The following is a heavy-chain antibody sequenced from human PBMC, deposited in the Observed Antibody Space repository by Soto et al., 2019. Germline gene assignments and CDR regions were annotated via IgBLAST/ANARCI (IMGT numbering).Heavy chain of an antibody. CDR3: ARDSGFHYRFDY. Sequence: NPWETLSLTCTVSGGSITAYYWSWIRQSPGKGLEWIGYIYYSGSTSYNPSLKSRASISVDTSNNQFSLKLSSVTAADTAVHYCARDSGFHYRFDYWGRGTLVTVCS. J-gene: IGHJ4*02. CDR2: IYYSGST. CDR1: GGSITAYY. D-gene: IGHD5-12*01. V-gene: IGHV4-59*01.